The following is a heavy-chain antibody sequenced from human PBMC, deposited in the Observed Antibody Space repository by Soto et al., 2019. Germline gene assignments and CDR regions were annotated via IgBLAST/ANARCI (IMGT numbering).Heavy chain of an antibody. CDR3: TRTAPPRLWFGELLSRSLDP. Sequence: GGSLRLSCTASGFTFGDYAMSWFRQAPGKGLEWVGFIRSKAYGGTTEYAASVKGRFTISRDDSKSIAYLQMNSLKTEDTAVYYCTRTAPPRLWFGELLSRSLDPWGQGTLVTVSS. CDR2: IRSKAYGGTT. D-gene: IGHD3-10*01. J-gene: IGHJ5*02. CDR1: GFTFGDYA. V-gene: IGHV3-49*03.